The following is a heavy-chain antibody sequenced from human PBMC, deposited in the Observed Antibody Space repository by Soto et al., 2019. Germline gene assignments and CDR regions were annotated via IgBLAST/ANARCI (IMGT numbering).Heavy chain of an antibody. CDR2: IYYSGST. D-gene: IGHD3-22*01. CDR3: DRDYWRYYYYSGNCFDP. J-gene: IGHJ5*02. Sequence: PSETLSLTCTVSGGSISSGDYYWSWIRQPPGKGLEWIGYIYYSGSTYYNPSLKSRVTISVDTSKNQFSLKLSSVTAADTAVYYCDRDYWRYYYYSGNCFDPWGQGTLVTVSS. CDR1: GGSISSGDYY. V-gene: IGHV4-30-4*01.